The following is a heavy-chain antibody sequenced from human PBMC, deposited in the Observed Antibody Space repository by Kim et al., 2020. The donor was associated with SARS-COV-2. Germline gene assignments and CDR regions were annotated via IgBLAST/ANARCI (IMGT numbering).Heavy chain of an antibody. J-gene: IGHJ2*01. Sequence: GGSLRLSCAASGFTFSDYYMSWIRQAPGKGLEWVSYISSSSSYTNYADSVKGRFTISRDNAKNSLYLQMNSLRAEDTAVYYCARAPTADILTGYLYWYFDLWGRGTLVTVSS. V-gene: IGHV3-11*06. CDR1: GFTFSDYY. CDR2: ISSSSSYT. D-gene: IGHD3-9*01. CDR3: ARAPTADILTGYLYWYFDL.